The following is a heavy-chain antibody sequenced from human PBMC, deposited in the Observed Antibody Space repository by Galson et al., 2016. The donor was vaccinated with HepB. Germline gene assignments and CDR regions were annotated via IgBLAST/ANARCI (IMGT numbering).Heavy chain of an antibody. CDR2: IIPSFGTP. D-gene: IGHD1-1*01. Sequence: SVKVSCKASGGSFSRNAISWVRQAPGQGLEWTGGIIPSFGTPTYAQKFQGRLTISASEFTSTGYMELNSLRSEDTAVYYCARGLGKFWYFDLWGRGTLVTVSS. J-gene: IGHJ2*01. CDR1: GGSFSRNA. V-gene: IGHV1-69*13. CDR3: ARGLGKFWYFDL.